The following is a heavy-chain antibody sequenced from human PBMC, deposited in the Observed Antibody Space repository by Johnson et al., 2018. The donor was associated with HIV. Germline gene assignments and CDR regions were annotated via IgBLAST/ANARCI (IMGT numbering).Heavy chain of an antibody. Sequence: VLLVESGGGLVQPGRSLRLSCAASGFTFDDYAMHWVRQAPGKGLEWVSGISWNSGSIGYADSVKGRFTISRDNAKNSLYLQMNSLRAEDTALYYCARGPILEWLSGDGFDMWGQGTMVTVYS. V-gene: IGHV3-9*01. CDR2: ISWNSGSI. CDR3: ARGPILEWLSGDGFDM. CDR1: GFTFDDYA. J-gene: IGHJ3*02. D-gene: IGHD3-3*01.